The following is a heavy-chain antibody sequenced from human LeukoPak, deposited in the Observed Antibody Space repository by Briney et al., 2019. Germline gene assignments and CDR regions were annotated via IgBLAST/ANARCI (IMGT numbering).Heavy chain of an antibody. V-gene: IGHV3-23*01. Sequence: QSGGSLRLSCAASGFTFSSYAMTWVRQAPGKGLEWVSDISVNGGSTDYADSVKGRFSISRDNSKNTLYLQMNRLRAEDTAVYYCVTSLPGQWPLAEWGQGTLVTVSS. CDR1: GFTFSSYA. J-gene: IGHJ4*02. CDR3: VTSLPGQWPLAE. CDR2: ISVNGGST. D-gene: IGHD6-19*01.